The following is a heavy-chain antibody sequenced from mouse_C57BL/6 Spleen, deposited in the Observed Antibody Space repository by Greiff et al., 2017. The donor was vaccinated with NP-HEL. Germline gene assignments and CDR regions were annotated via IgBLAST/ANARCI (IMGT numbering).Heavy chain of an antibody. CDR1: GFTFSSYA. D-gene: IGHD1-1*01. CDR3: ARAGLFGTVVAEYFDY. V-gene: IGHV5-4*03. CDR2: ISDGGSYT. Sequence: EVKLQESGGGLVKPGGSLKLSCAASGFTFSSYAMSWVRQTPEKRLEWVATISDGGSYTYYPDNVKGRFTISRDNAKNNLYLQMSHLKAEDTAMYYCARAGLFGTVVAEYFDYWGQGTTLTVSS. J-gene: IGHJ2*01.